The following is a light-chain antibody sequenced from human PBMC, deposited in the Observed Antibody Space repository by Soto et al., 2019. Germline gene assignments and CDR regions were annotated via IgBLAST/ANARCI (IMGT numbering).Light chain of an antibody. Sequence: QAVVTQEPSFSVSPGGTVTLTCGLSSGSVSTSYYPSWYQQTPGQAPRTLIYSTNIRSSGVPDRFSGSILGNKAALTITGAQADDESEYYCLLYMGSGVSVLGGGTKLTVL. CDR1: SGSVSTSYY. V-gene: IGLV8-61*01. J-gene: IGLJ3*02. CDR2: STN. CDR3: LLYMGSGVSV.